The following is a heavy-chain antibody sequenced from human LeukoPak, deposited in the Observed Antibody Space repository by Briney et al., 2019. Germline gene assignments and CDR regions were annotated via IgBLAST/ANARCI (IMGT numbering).Heavy chain of an antibody. Sequence: SETLSLTCTVSGGSISSYYWSWIRQPPGKGQEWIGYIYYSGSTNYNPSLKSRVTISVDTSKNQFSLKLSSVTAADTAVYYCARDQFDYMDVWGKGTTVTVSS. V-gene: IGHV4-59*12. D-gene: IGHD3-10*01. CDR1: GGSISSYY. CDR3: ARDQFDYMDV. J-gene: IGHJ6*03. CDR2: IYYSGST.